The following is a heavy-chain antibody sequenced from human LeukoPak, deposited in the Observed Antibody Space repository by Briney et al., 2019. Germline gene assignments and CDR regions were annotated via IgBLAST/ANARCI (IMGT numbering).Heavy chain of an antibody. CDR2: INPNRGGT. D-gene: IGHD2-2*01. Sequence: ASVTVSCKASGYTFTGYYMHWVRQAPGQGLEWMGWINPNRGGTNYAQKFQGRVTMTRDTSISTAYMELSRLRSDDTAVYYCARESNDCSSTSCYVSYYYYMDVWGKGTTVTVSS. CDR3: ARESNDCSSTSCYVSYYYYMDV. V-gene: IGHV1-2*02. J-gene: IGHJ6*03. CDR1: GYTFTGYY.